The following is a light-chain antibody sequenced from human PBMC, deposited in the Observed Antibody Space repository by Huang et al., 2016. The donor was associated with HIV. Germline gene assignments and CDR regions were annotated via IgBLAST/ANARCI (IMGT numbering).Light chain of an antibody. J-gene: IGKJ4*01. Sequence: IVMTQSPTTLSVSPGERVTLPCRANRSGGSNLAWYQQRPGQAPRLLIYGSSTRAPGIPARFSGSGSGTDFSLTISSLQSEDFALYYCHQYNNWLLSFGGGTRVDI. CDR1: RSGGSN. CDR3: HQYNNWLLS. V-gene: IGKV3-15*01. CDR2: GSS.